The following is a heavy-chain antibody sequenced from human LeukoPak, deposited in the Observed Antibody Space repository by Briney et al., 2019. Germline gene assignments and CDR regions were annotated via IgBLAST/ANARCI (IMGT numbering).Heavy chain of an antibody. V-gene: IGHV1-2*02. CDR3: ASLGAHYYDSSGSDDAFDI. J-gene: IGHJ3*02. CDR1: GYTFTGYY. CDR2: INPNSGGT. Sequence: WASVKVSCKASGYTFTGYYMHWVRQAPGQGLEWMGWINPNSGGTNYAQKFQGRVTMTRDTSISTAYMELSRLRSDDTAVYYCASLGAHYYDSSGSDDAFDIWGQGTMVTVSS. D-gene: IGHD3-22*01.